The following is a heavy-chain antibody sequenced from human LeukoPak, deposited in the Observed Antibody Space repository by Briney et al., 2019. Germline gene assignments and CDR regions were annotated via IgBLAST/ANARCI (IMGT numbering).Heavy chain of an antibody. J-gene: IGHJ3*02. V-gene: IGHV3-21*01. D-gene: IGHD2-15*01. CDR2: ISSSSTYI. CDR3: PRHPRDWCSGVSCDGGNAFDI. CDR1: GFTFSSYS. Sequence: GGSLRLSCAASGFTFSSYSMNWVPQTPGEGLEWVSYISSSSTYIYYADSVKGRFTISRDNAKNSLYLQMNSLRDEDTAVYYCPRHPRDWCSGVSCDGGNAFDIWGQGTMVTVSS.